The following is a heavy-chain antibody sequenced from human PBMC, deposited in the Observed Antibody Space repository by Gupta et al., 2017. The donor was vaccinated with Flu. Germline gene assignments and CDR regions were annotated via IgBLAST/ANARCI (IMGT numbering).Heavy chain of an antibody. CDR2: INPSGGST. D-gene: IGHD2-15*01. CDR1: Y. Sequence: YIQWVRQAPGQGLEWTGIINPSGGSTSYAPRLQGRVTVTRDTSTSTVYMELSSLRFEDTAVYYCTRVKCSGGRCYVDDSDYWGPGTLVTVSS. J-gene: IGHJ4*02. V-gene: IGHV1-46*04. CDR3: TRVKCSGGRCYVDDSDY.